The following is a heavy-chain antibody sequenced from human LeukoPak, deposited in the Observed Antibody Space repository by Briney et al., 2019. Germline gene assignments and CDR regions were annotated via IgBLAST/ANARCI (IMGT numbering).Heavy chain of an antibody. Sequence: PGGSLRLSCAASGFTFSDHFIDWVRQAPGQGVEWGGRIRKDVDSYSTEYAASVSGRFTISRDDSKNSLSLQMNSLEPAHTAVYYCVRLSGNYLDYSGQGNLVTASS. CDR1: GFTFSDHF. D-gene: IGHD1-26*01. CDR3: VRLSGNYLDY. V-gene: IGHV3-72*01. J-gene: IGHJ4*02. CDR2: IRKDVDSYST.